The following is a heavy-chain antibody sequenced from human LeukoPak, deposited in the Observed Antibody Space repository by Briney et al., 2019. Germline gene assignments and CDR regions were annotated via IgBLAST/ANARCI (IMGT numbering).Heavy chain of an antibody. CDR2: IIPIFGTA. D-gene: IGHD3-22*01. CDR3: ARGSYYYDSSGYFDY. CDR1: GGTFSSYA. V-gene: IGHV1-69*05. J-gene: IGHJ4*02. Sequence: ASVKVSCKASGGTFSSYAISWVRQAPGQGLEWMGRIIPIFGTANYAQKFQGRVTITTDESTGTAYMELSRLRSEDTAVYYCARGSYYYDSSGYFDYWGQGTLVTVSS.